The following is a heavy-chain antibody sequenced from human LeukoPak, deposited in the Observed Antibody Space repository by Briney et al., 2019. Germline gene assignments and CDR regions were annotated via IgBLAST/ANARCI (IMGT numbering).Heavy chain of an antibody. J-gene: IGHJ5*02. CDR2: ISGSGGST. D-gene: IGHD6-19*01. CDR1: GFTFSSYA. Sequence: PEGSLRLSCAASGFTFSSYAMSWVRQAPGKGLEWVSAISGSGGSTYYADSVKGRFTISRDNSKNTLYLQMNSLRAEDTAVYYCAKSSGWPNWFDPWGQGTLVTVSS. CDR3: AKSSGWPNWFDP. V-gene: IGHV3-23*01.